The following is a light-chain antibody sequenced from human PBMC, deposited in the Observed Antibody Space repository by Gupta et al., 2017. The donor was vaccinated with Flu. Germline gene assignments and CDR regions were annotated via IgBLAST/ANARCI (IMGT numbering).Light chain of an antibody. CDR2: GAS. J-gene: IGKJ2*01. Sequence: TLSLSPGERATLSCRASQSVSSSYLAWYQQKPGQAPRLLIYGASSRATGIPDRFSGSGSGTDFTLTISRLEPEDFAVYYCQQYGDSPPYTFGRGTKLEIK. CDR1: QSVSSSY. V-gene: IGKV3-20*01. CDR3: QQYGDSPPYT.